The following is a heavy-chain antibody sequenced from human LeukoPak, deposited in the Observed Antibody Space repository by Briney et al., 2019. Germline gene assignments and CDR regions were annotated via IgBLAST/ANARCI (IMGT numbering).Heavy chain of an antibody. CDR3: AKDDCTSTNCPAGFDP. V-gene: IGHV3-23*01. J-gene: IGHJ5*02. D-gene: IGHD2-2*01. Sequence: GGSLRLSCAASGFTFKNYPMSWIRQSPGKGPEWVSGINGGNTYYADSVKGRFTISRDNSKNTLYLQMNSLRVEDTAVYYCAKDDCTSTNCPAGFDPWGQGTLVSVSS. CDR2: INGGNT. CDR1: GFTFKNYP.